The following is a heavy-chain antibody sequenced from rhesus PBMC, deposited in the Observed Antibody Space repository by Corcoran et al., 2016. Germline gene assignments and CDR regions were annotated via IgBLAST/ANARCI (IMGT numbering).Heavy chain of an antibody. CDR3: ARDPGTVGDY. V-gene: IGHV4-76*01. CDR2: IYGSSGST. D-gene: IGHD5-24*01. CDR1: GYSISSGYD. J-gene: IGHJ4*01. Sequence: QVQLQESGPGVVKPSETLSLTCAVSGYSISSGYDWSWIRQPPGKGLEWIGYIYGSSGSTNYTPSLKNRVTISKDTSKNQFSLKLSSVTAADMAVYYCARDPGTVGDYWGQGVLVTVSS.